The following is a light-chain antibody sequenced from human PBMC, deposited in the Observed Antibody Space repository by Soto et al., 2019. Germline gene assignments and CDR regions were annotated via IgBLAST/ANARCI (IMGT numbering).Light chain of an antibody. CDR3: QQYGSPWT. J-gene: IGKJ1*01. Sequence: EIVLTQSPGTLSLSTGERATLSCSASQSVSSSDLAWYQQKPGQAPRLLIYGASSRATGIPDRFSGSGSGTDFTLTISRLGPEDFAVYYFQQYGSPWTLGQGTKVEIK. CDR1: QSVSSSD. V-gene: IGKV3-20*01. CDR2: GAS.